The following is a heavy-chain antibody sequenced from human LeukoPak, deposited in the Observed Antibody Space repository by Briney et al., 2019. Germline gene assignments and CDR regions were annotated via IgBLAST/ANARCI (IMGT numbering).Heavy chain of an antibody. J-gene: IGHJ6*03. V-gene: IGHV3-23*01. Sequence: PGGSLRLSCAASGFTFSSYGMSWVRQAPGKGLEWVLAISGSGGSTYYADSVKGRFTISRDNSNKKVYLQMSGLRAEDTAVYYCARAGGYSYDYYYYMAVWGKGTTVTVSS. CDR2: ISGSGGST. CDR1: GFTFSSYG. CDR3: ARAGGYSYDYYYYMAV. D-gene: IGHD5-18*01.